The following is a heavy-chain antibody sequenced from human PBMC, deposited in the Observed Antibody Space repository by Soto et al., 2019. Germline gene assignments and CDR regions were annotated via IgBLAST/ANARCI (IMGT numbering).Heavy chain of an antibody. CDR3: AKEDSGFSGYMDV. D-gene: IGHD3-10*01. CDR2: ITWHSDGM. V-gene: IGHV3-9*01. CDR1: GFNFTDHG. Sequence: EVQLVESGGGLVQTGRSLRLSCIASGFNFTDHGMHWVRQAPGKGLEWVSGITWHSDGMGYADSVKGRFTISRDNAKNSLYLQMNSLRVEDTALYYCAKEDSGFSGYMDVWGKGTTVTVSS. J-gene: IGHJ6*03.